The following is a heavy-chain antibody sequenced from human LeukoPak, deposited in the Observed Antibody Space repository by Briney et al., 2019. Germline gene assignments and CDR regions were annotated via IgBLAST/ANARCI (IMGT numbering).Heavy chain of an antibody. CDR2: ISGSGGST. J-gene: IGHJ6*03. V-gene: IGHV3-23*01. CDR1: GFTFSSYA. Sequence: PGGSLRLSCAASGFTFSSYAMSWVRQAPGKGLEWVSAISGSGGSTYYADSVKGRFTISRDNAKNTPYLQMNSLRAEDTAVYYCARDSYYYYYMDVWGKGTTVTVSS. CDR3: ARDSYYYYYMDV.